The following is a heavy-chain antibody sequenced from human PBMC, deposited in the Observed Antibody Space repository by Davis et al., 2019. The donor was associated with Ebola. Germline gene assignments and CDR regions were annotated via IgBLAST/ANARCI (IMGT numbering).Heavy chain of an antibody. CDR3: AGGHDAFDI. CDR2: IYYSGST. V-gene: IGHV4-59*01. Sequence: MPSETLSLTCTVSGGSISSYYWSWIRQPPGKGLEWIGYIYYSGSTNYNPSLQSRVTISVDTSKNQFSLKLSSVTAADTAVYYCAGGHDAFDIWGQGTMVTVSS. J-gene: IGHJ3*02. D-gene: IGHD3-16*01. CDR1: GGSISSYY.